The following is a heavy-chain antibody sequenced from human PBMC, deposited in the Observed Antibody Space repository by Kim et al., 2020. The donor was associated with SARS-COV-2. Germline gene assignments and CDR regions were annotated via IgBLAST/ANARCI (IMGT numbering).Heavy chain of an antibody. D-gene: IGHD1-26*01. Sequence: LSLTCAASGFMFSSHAMTWVRQAQGKGLERVAIISAGGHSIYYADSVKGRFTVSRDNSKNTLYLQMNSLRAEDTALYFCAKDQSGDYYYYSGMDVWG. J-gene: IGHJ6*02. CDR2: ISAGGHSI. CDR1: GFMFSSHA. V-gene: IGHV3-23*01. CDR3: AKDQSGDYYYYSGMDV.